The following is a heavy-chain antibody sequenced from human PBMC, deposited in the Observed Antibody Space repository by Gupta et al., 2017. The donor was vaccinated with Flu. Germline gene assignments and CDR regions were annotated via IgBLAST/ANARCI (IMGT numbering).Heavy chain of an antibody. Sequence: FSSYSMNWVRQAPGKGLEWVSSISFDGNSAFYAVSVKGRFTISRDNDENSLDLQIASLGVEDTAVYYCARAYCSGWYYIEFWGQGTLVTVSS. CDR3: ARAYCSGWYYIEF. V-gene: IGHV3-21*06. D-gene: IGHD6-19*01. J-gene: IGHJ4*02. CDR2: ISFDGNSA. CDR1: FSSYS.